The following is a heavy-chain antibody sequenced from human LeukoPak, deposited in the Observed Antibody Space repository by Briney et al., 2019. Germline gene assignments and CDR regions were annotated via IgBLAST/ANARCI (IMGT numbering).Heavy chain of an antibody. CDR3: ARDRGVATIYGMDV. V-gene: IGHV1-69*01. J-gene: IGHJ6*04. CDR2: IIPIFGTA. Sequence: GSSVKVSCKASGGTFSSYAISWLRQAPGQGLEWLGGIIPIFGTANYAQKFQGRVTITADESTSTAYMEPSSLRSEDTAVYYCARDRGVATIYGMDVWGKGTTVTVSS. D-gene: IGHD3-3*01. CDR1: GGTFSSYA.